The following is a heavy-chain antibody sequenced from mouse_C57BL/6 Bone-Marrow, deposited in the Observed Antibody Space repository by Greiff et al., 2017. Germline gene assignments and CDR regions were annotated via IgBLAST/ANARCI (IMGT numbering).Heavy chain of an antibody. V-gene: IGHV1-55*01. CDR2: IYPGSGST. J-gene: IGHJ2*01. CDR3: AGSIVTYCDY. CDR1: GYTFTSYW. D-gene: IGHD2-5*01. Sequence: VQLQQPGAELVKPGASVKMSCKASGYTFTSYWIPWVKQRPGQGLEWIGDIYPGSGSTNYNEKFKSKATLTVDTSSSSAYMQLSSLTSEDSAVXFCAGSIVTYCDYWGQGTTLTVSS.